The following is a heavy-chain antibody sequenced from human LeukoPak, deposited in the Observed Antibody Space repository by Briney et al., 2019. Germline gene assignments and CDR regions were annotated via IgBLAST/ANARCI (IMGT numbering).Heavy chain of an antibody. CDR3: AKGGSLLWFGEFHLDY. Sequence: GGSLRLSCAASGFTFSSYSMNWVRQAPGKGLEWVSSISSSSSYIYYADSVKGRFTISRDNAKNSLYLQMNSLRAEDTALYYCAKGGSLLWFGEFHLDYWGQGTLVTVSS. D-gene: IGHD3-10*01. V-gene: IGHV3-21*04. CDR2: ISSSSSYI. J-gene: IGHJ4*02. CDR1: GFTFSSYS.